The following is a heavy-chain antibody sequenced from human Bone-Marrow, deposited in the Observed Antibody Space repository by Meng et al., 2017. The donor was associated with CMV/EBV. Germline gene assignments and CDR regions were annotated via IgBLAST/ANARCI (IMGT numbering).Heavy chain of an antibody. CDR1: GFTVSSNY. D-gene: IGHD2-2*01. CDR3: AQWKGYCSSTSCPWRWFDP. CDR2: IYSGGST. Sequence: GESLKISCAASGFTVSSNYMSWVRQAPGKGLEWVSVIYSGGSTYYADSVKGRFTISRDNSKNTLYLQMNSLRAEDTALYYCAQWKGYCSSTSCPWRWFDPWGQGTLVTVSS. J-gene: IGHJ5*02. V-gene: IGHV3-53*01.